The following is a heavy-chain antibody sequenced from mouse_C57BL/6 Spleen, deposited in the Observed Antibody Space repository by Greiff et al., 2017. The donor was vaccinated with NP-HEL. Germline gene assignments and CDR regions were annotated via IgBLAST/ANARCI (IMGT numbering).Heavy chain of an antibody. D-gene: IGHD2-4*01. V-gene: IGHV1-55*01. CDR3: ARSENYDYDPAWFAY. CDR2: IYPGSGST. Sequence: QVQLQQSGAELVKPGASVKMSCKASGYTFTSYWITWVKQRPGQGLEWIGDIYPGSGSTNYNEKFKSKATLTVDTSSSTAYMQLSSLTSEDSAVYYCARSENYDYDPAWFAYWGQGTLVTVSA. CDR1: GYTFTSYW. J-gene: IGHJ3*01.